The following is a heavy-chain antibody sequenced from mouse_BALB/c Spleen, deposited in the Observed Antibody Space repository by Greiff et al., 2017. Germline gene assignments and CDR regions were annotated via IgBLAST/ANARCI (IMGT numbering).Heavy chain of an antibody. CDR2: ISSGGST. CDR3: AGGVTTVVAGGNAMDY. V-gene: IGHV5-6-5*01. CDR1: GFTFSSYA. Sequence: EVKLVESGGGLVKPGGSLKLSCAASGFTFSSYAMSWVRQTPEKRLEWVASISSGGSTYYPDSLKGRFTISRDNARNILYLQMSSLRSEDTAMYYCAGGVTTVVAGGNAMDYWGQGTSVTVSS. J-gene: IGHJ4*01. D-gene: IGHD1-1*01.